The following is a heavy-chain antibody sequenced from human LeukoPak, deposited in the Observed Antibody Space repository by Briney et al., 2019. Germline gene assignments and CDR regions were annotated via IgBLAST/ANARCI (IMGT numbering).Heavy chain of an antibody. CDR2: ISSSSSYI. V-gene: IGHV3-21*01. CDR3: AKSRSGTTKGDAFDI. CDR1: GFTFSSYR. Sequence: GGSLRLSCAASGFTFSSYRMNWVRQAPGKGLEWVSSISSSSSYISYADSVRGRLTISRDNAENSLYLQMNSLRAEDTAVYYCAKSRSGTTKGDAFDIWGQGTMVTVSS. J-gene: IGHJ3*02. D-gene: IGHD1-26*01.